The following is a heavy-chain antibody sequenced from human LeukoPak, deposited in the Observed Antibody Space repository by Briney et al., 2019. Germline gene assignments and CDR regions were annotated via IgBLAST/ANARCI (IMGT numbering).Heavy chain of an antibody. J-gene: IGHJ4*02. CDR2: ISGSGGST. CDR1: GFTFSSYA. Sequence: GGSLRLSCAASGFTFSSYAMSWVRQAPGKGLEWVSAISGSGGSTYYADSVKGRFTISRDNSKNTLYLQMNSLRAEDTAVYYCAKDLYPKALDSSSSGYWGQGTLVIVSS. D-gene: IGHD6-6*01. V-gene: IGHV3-23*01. CDR3: AKDLYPKALDSSSSGY.